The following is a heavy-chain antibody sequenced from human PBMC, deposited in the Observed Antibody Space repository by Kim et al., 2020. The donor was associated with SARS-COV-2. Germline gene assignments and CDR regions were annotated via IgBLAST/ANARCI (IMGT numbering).Heavy chain of an antibody. CDR3: VRVAGSGWFDP. J-gene: IGHJ5*02. CDR2: IYYSGNT. CDR1: GGSISGSY. V-gene: IGHV4-59*08. D-gene: IGHD6-19*01. Sequence: SETLSLTCTVSGGSISGSYWTWIRQPPGKGLEWIGYIYYSGNTNYNPSLKSRVTISVDTSKNQFSLKLSSVSAADTAVYYCVRVAGSGWFDPWGQGTLV.